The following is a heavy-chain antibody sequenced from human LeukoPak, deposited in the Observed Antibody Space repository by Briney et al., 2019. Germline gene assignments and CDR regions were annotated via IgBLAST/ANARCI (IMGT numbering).Heavy chain of an antibody. Sequence: ASVKVSCKASGYTFTSYYMHWVRQAPGQGLEWMGIINPSGGSTSYAQKFQGRVTMTRDTSTSTVYMELSSLRSEDTAVYYCARERAPSEGFTPFDPWGQGTLVTVSS. CDR1: GYTFTSYY. J-gene: IGHJ5*02. CDR2: INPSGGST. D-gene: IGHD3-16*01. V-gene: IGHV1-46*01. CDR3: ARERAPSEGFTPFDP.